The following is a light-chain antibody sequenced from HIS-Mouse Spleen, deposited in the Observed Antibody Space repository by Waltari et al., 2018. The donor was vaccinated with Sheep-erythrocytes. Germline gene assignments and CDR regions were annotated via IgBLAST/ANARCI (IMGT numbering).Light chain of an antibody. Sequence: QSALTQPAPVSGSPGQSITISCTGTSSDVGSYNLVSCYQQHPGKAPKLMIYEGSKRPSGVSNRFSGSKSGNTASLTISGLQAEDEADYYCCSYAGSSTPWVFGGGTKLTVL. J-gene: IGLJ3*02. CDR2: EGS. CDR3: CSYAGSSTPWV. V-gene: IGLV2-23*01. CDR1: SSDVGSYNL.